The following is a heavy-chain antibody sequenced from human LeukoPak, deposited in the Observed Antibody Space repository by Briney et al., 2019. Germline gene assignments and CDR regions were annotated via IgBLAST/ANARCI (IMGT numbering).Heavy chain of an antibody. V-gene: IGHV1-69*05. CDR2: IIPIFGTA. J-gene: IGHJ3*02. CDR3: ALSGGYCTNGVCPTDAFDI. D-gene: IGHD2-8*01. CDR1: GGTFSSYA. Sequence: SVKVSCKASGGTFSSYAISWVRQAPGQGLEWIGGIIPIFGTANYAQKFQGRVTITTDESTSTAYMELSSLRSEDTAVYYCALSGGYCTNGVCPTDAFDIWGQGTMVTVSS.